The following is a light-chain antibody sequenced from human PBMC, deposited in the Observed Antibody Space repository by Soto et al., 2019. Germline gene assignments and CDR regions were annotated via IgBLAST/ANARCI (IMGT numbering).Light chain of an antibody. V-gene: IGLV2-14*01. Sequence: QSVLTQPASVSGCPGQSITISCSGTSSDGGGYNYVSWYQQHLGKAPKLMVYDVSNRPSGVSNRFSGSKSGNTASLTISGLQAEDEADYYCSSYTTSSTLIFGGGTKLTVL. CDR1: SSDGGGYNY. J-gene: IGLJ2*01. CDR3: SSYTTSSTLI. CDR2: DVS.